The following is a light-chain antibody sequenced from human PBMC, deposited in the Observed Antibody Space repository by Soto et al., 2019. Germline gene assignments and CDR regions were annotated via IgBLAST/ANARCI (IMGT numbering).Light chain of an antibody. J-gene: IGKJ1*01. V-gene: IGKV3-20*01. CDR1: QTINSAY. Sequence: EVVLTQSPGTLSLSPGVRATLSCRASQTINSAYLGWYQQKPGQAPRLLIYSASSRATGIPDRFSGSGSGTDFTLTISRLEPEDFAVYYCQQYGGSPWTFGQGTKVEIK. CDR2: SAS. CDR3: QQYGGSPWT.